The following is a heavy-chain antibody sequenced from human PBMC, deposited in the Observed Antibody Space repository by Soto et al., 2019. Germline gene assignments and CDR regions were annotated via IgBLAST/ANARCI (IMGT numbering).Heavy chain of an antibody. CDR1: GGSIFNYY. Sequence: SETLSLSCTVSGGSIFNYYWSGIRQPPGKGLEWIGYIYHSGTTKYNPPLKSRVTVSVDTSKNQFSLKLSSVTAADTAVYYCARHDLSGSKNYYFDSWGLGTLVTVSS. CDR2: IYHSGTT. CDR3: ARHDLSGSKNYYFDS. J-gene: IGHJ4*02. V-gene: IGHV4-59*08. D-gene: IGHD5-12*01.